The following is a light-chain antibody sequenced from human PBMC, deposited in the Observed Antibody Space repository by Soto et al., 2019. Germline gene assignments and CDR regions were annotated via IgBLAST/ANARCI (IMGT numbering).Light chain of an antibody. CDR3: SSYTSSSTPYV. Sequence: QSALTQPASVSGSPGQSIAISCTGTSSDIGDYNYVSWYQQHPFKAPKLIIYDVSNRPSGVSDRFSGSKSGNTASLTISGLQAEDEADYYCSSYTSSSTPYVFGTGTKVTVL. V-gene: IGLV2-14*01. CDR1: SSDIGDYNY. J-gene: IGLJ1*01. CDR2: DVS.